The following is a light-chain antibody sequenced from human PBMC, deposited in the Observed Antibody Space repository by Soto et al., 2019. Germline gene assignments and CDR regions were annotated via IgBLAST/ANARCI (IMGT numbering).Light chain of an antibody. CDR3: QQYNNWPPYT. J-gene: IGKJ2*01. CDR1: QSVSSH. CDR2: VAS. V-gene: IGKV3-15*01. Sequence: EIVMTQSPATLSVSPGERATLSCRASQSVSSHLAWYQQKPGQAPRPLIYVASTRATGIHARFSGSGSGTEFTLTTSSLQYEDFAAYYCQQYNNWPPYTFGQGTKLEIK.